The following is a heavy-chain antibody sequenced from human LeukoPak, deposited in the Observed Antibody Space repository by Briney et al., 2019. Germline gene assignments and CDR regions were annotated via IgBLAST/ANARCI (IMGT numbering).Heavy chain of an antibody. Sequence: SETLSLTCTVSGGSISSYYWSWIRQPAGKGLEWIGRIYTSGSTNYSPSLKSRVTMSVDTSKNQFSLKLISVTAADTAVYYCAREYGDQGTRNFDYWGRGSLVTVSS. CDR1: GGSISSYY. J-gene: IGHJ4*02. CDR3: AREYGDQGTRNFDY. D-gene: IGHD4-17*01. CDR2: IYTSGST. V-gene: IGHV4-4*07.